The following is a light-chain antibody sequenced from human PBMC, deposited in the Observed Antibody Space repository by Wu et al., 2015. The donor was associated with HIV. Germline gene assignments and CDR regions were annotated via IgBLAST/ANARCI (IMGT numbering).Light chain of an antibody. CDR1: QSVSSN. CDR3: QQYNNWLPLT. V-gene: IGKV3-15*01. J-gene: IGKJ4*01. CDR2: GAS. Sequence: EIVTTQSPATLSVSPGERASLSCRASQSVSSNLAWYQQKPGQAPRLLIYGASTRATGIPARFSGSGSGTEFTLTISSMQSEDFAVYYCQQYNNWLPLTFGGGTKVEIK.